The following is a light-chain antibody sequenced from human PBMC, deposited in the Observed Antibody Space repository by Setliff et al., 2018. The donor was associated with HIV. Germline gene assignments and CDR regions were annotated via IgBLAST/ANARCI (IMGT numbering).Light chain of an antibody. CDR2: GNG. CDR3: QYYDSRLSGYV. CDR1: SSNIGNYY. Sequence: QSVLTHPPSVSAAPGQKVTISCSGSSSNIGNYYVSWYQQLPGTAPHLLIKGNGDRPSGVPARFSASKSGTSASLAITGLQAEDEADYYCQYYDSRLSGYVCGAGTKVTVL. V-gene: IGLV1-40*01. J-gene: IGLJ1*01.